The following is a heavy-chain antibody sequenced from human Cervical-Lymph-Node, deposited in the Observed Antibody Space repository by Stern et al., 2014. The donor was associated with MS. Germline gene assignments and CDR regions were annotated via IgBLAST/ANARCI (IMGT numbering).Heavy chain of an antibody. CDR2: ISGSGSSI. Sequence: EVQLEESGGDLVQPGGSLRLSCAASGFTFNKYAMNWVRQAPGKGLEWVSTISGSGSSIYYADSVKGRFTISRDNSENTLYLQMHSLRAEDTAIYYCAKQYFDSSGYSYYYGMDVWGQGTTVTVSS. D-gene: IGHD3-22*01. CDR3: AKQYFDSSGYSYYYGMDV. V-gene: IGHV3-23*04. CDR1: GFTFNKYA. J-gene: IGHJ6*02.